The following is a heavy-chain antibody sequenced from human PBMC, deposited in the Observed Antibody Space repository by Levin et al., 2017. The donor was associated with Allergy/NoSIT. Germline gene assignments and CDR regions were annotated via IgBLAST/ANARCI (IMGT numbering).Heavy chain of an antibody. CDR2: MNPNSGNT. J-gene: IGHJ6*02. CDR1: GYTFTSYD. Sequence: ASVKVSCKASGYTFTSYDINWVRQATGQGLEWMGWMNPNSGNTGYAQKFQGRVTMTRNTSISTAYMELSSLRSEDTAVYYCAAKYSSSWYYYYGMDVWGQGTTVTVSS. V-gene: IGHV1-8*01. CDR3: AAKYSSSWYYYYGMDV. D-gene: IGHD6-13*01.